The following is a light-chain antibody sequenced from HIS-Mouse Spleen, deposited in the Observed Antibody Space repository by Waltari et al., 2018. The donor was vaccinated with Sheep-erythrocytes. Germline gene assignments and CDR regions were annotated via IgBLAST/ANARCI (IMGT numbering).Light chain of an antibody. CDR1: QGIGSW. CDR3: QQANSVPRT. Sequence: DIQMTQSPSSVSASVGDRVTITWRASQGIGSWLAWYQQKPGKAPKLLLYPASSLQSGVPSRFGGSGSGTDVTLTISSLQPEDFAAYSSQQANSVPRTFGPGTRLEIK. J-gene: IGKJ5*01. V-gene: IGKV1-12*01. CDR2: PAS.